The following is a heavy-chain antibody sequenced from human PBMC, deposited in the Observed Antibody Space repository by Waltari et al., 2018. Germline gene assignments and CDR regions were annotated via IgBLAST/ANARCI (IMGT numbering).Heavy chain of an antibody. D-gene: IGHD2-21*02. CDR2: IYYTGST. V-gene: IGHV4-59*01. CDR3: ARGGGGDWEWFDP. Sequence: QVQLQESGPSLLKSSETLSLMCTVSGVSLSGFYWSWVRQPPGKGLDWIGYIYYTGSTNFNPSLKSRVTMSVDTSKNQFSLKLSSVTAADTAFYYCARGGGGDWEWFDPWGQGTLVTVSS. J-gene: IGHJ5*02. CDR1: GVSLSGFY.